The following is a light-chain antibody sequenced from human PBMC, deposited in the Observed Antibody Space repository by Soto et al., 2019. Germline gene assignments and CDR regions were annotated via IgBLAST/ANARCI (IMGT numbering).Light chain of an antibody. V-gene: IGKV3-20*01. Sequence: EVVLTQSPGTLSLSSGERATLSCRASQSVSSSYLAWYQQKPGQAPRLLIYGASSRATGIPDRFSGSGSGTDFTLTISRLEPEDVAVYYCQQYGSSPTFGQGTKV. CDR2: GAS. CDR1: QSVSSSY. CDR3: QQYGSSPT. J-gene: IGKJ1*01.